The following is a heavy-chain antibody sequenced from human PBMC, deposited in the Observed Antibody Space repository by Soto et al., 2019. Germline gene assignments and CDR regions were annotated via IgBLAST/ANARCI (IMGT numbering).Heavy chain of an antibody. J-gene: IGHJ1*01. D-gene: IGHD3-22*01. CDR1: GGSISSGGYS. Sequence: LSLTCAVSGGSISSGGYSWSWVRQAPGKGLEWVSAISGSGGSTYYADSVKGRFTISRDNSKNTLYLQMNSLRAEDTAVYYCAKEQGYDSSGYYYVFQHWGQGTLVTVSS. V-gene: IGHV3-23*01. CDR3: AKEQGYDSSGYYYVFQH. CDR2: ISGSGGST.